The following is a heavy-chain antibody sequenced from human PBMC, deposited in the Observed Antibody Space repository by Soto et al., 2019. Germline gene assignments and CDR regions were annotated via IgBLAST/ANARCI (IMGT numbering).Heavy chain of an antibody. CDR1: GDSINNKNW. CDR2: IYHTGRS. J-gene: IGHJ5*02. CDR3: ARVEVPESSSWHPCDQ. Sequence: PSETLSLTCSVSGDSINNKNWWTWLRQPPGKRLEWIGDIYHTGRSSYNPSLTSRVTMSVDKSKNQFSLKLTSVTAADTAVYYCARVEVPESSSWHPCDQWGQGTMVTVSS. V-gene: IGHV4-4*02. D-gene: IGHD6-13*01.